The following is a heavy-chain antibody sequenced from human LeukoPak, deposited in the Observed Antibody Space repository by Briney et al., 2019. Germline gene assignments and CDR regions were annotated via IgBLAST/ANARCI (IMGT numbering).Heavy chain of an antibody. CDR3: ARVVTMIVVAYPDAFDI. CDR1: GFTVSSNY. CDR2: IYSGGST. D-gene: IGHD3-22*01. Sequence: GGSLRLSCAASGFTVSSNYMSWVRQAPGKGLEWVSVIYSGGSTCYADSVKGRFTISRDNSKNTLYLQMNSLRAEDTAVYYCARVVTMIVVAYPDAFDIWGQGTMVTVSS. V-gene: IGHV3-53*01. J-gene: IGHJ3*02.